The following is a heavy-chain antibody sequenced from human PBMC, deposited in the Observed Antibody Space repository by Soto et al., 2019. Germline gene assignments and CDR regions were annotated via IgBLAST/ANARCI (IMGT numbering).Heavy chain of an antibody. J-gene: IGHJ4*01. CDR2: INIYGSIT. V-gene: IGHV3-74*01. CDR1: GFTFSTYW. Sequence: PWGSLRLSCAASGFTFSTYWMHWVRQDPGKGLVWVSRINIYGSITNYADSGKGRFTISRDNAKNTFFLQMNSLRAEDTALYYCARGYGSGGSCWDPSCECWGQGTRIIASS. D-gene: IGHD2-15*01. CDR3: ARGYGSGGSCWDPSCEC.